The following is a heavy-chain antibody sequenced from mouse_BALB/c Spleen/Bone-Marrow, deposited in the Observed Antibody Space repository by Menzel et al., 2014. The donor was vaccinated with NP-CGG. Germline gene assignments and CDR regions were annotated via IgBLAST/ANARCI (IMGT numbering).Heavy chain of an antibody. V-gene: IGHV1-69*02. Sequence: QVQLQQSGAELVRPGASVKLSCKASGYTFTNNWINWVKQRPGQGLEWIGNIYPSDSYTNYNQKFKDKATLTVGKSSSTAYMQLSSPTSEDSAVYYCTRGSNYVGYAMDYWGQGTSVTVSS. CDR3: TRGSNYVGYAMDY. J-gene: IGHJ4*01. CDR2: IYPSDSYT. CDR1: GYTFTNNW. D-gene: IGHD2-5*01.